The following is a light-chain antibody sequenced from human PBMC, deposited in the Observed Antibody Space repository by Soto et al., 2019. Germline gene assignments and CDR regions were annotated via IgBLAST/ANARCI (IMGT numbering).Light chain of an antibody. CDR2: DAS. V-gene: IGKV1-5*01. CDR1: QSISSW. CDR3: QQYNSYSGT. J-gene: IGKJ1*01. Sequence: IQMTQSPSTLSASVGDRVTITCRASQSISSWLAWYQQKPGKAPKLLIYDASSLESGVPSRFSSSGSGTEFTLTISSLQPDDFATYYCQQYNSYSGTFGQGTKVDIK.